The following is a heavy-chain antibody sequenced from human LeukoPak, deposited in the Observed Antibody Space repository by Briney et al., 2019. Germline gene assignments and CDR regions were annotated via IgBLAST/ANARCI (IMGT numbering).Heavy chain of an antibody. CDR1: GFTFSSYA. V-gene: IGHV3-30-3*01. Sequence: PGGSLRLSCAASGFTFSSYAMHWVRQAPGKGLEWVAVISYDGSNKYYADSVKGRLTISRDNSKNTLYLQMNSLRAEDTAVYYCARGWSGSWYYFDYWGQGTLVTVSS. D-gene: IGHD3-10*02. CDR2: ISYDGSNK. CDR3: ARGWSGSWYYFDY. J-gene: IGHJ4*02.